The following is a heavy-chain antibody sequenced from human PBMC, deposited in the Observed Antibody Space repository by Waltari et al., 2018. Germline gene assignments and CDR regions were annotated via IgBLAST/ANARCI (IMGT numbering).Heavy chain of an antibody. J-gene: IGHJ5*02. Sequence: QVQLVQSGAEVKKPGASVKVSCKASGYTFTSYDINWVRQATGQGVEWMGWMNPNSGNTGDAQKFQDRVIMTTNTSISTAYMELSSLRSEDTAVYYCARGAAAGKGANWFDPWGQGTLVIVSS. D-gene: IGHD6-13*01. CDR3: ARGAAAGKGANWFDP. CDR1: GYTFTSYD. CDR2: MNPNSGNT. V-gene: IGHV1-8*01.